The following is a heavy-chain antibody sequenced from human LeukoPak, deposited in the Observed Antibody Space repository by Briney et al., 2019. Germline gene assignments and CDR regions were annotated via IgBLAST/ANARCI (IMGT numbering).Heavy chain of an antibody. D-gene: IGHD3-10*02. CDR2: IIPIFGTA. CDR3: ASSPESVRGVIYFDY. Sequence: SVKVSCKASGGTFSSYAISWVRQAPGQGLEWMGGIIPIFGTANYAQKFQGRVTITTDESTSTAYTELSSLRSEDTAVYYCASSPESVRGVIYFDYWGQGTLVTVSS. V-gene: IGHV1-69*05. J-gene: IGHJ4*02. CDR1: GGTFSSYA.